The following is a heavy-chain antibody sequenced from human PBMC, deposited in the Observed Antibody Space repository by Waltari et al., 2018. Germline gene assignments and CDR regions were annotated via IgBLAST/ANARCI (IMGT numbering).Heavy chain of an antibody. CDR2: IYYSGST. Sequence: QVQLQESGPGLVKPSETLSLTCTVSCGSISSYYWSWIRQPPGKGLEWIGYIYYSGSTHYNPPCKSRVPISVETPKNQFPLRLSAGTAADTAVYYWARGGEWSRHFDYWGQGTLVTVSS. J-gene: IGHJ4*02. D-gene: IGHD3-3*01. CDR1: CGSISSYY. V-gene: IGHV4-59*01. CDR3: ARGGEWSRHFDY.